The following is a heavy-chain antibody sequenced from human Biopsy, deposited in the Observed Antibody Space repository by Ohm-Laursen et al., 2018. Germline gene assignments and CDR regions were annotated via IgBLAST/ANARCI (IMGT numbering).Heavy chain of an antibody. CDR2: IYTSGIT. CDR1: GGSLSSYS. Sequence: SDTLSLTCTVSGGSLSSYSWSWIRQPAGKGLEWIGQIYTSGITNYNPSLKSRVTMSVDTSKNQFSLKLNSVTAADTAVYYCARRPYGGTRYWYFDLWGRGTLVTVSS. V-gene: IGHV4-4*07. CDR3: ARRPYGGTRYWYFDL. D-gene: IGHD4-23*01. J-gene: IGHJ2*01.